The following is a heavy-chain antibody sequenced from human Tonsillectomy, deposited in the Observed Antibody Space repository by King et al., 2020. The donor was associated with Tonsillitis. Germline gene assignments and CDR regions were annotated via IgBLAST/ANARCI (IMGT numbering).Heavy chain of an antibody. Sequence: VQLVESGGGLVQPGGSLRLSCAASGFTFSSYAMSWVRQAPGKGLEWVSAISGSGGSTYYADSVKGRFTISRDNSKNTLYLQMNSLRAEDTAVYYCANNLLKTIFGVVIIKRGAFDIWGQGTMVTVSS. D-gene: IGHD3-3*01. CDR3: ANNLLKTIFGVVIIKRGAFDI. J-gene: IGHJ3*02. V-gene: IGHV3-23*04. CDR1: GFTFSSYA. CDR2: ISGSGGST.